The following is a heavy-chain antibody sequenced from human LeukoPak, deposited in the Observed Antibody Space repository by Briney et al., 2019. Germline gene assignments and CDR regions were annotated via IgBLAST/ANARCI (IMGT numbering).Heavy chain of an antibody. Sequence: PSETLSLTCTVSGGSISGYYWGWIRQPPGKRLEWIGSIYYSGSTHYNPSLKSRVTISVDTSKNQFSLRLSSVTAADTAVYYCARNDSSGYFDYWGQGTLVTVSS. J-gene: IGHJ4*02. V-gene: IGHV4-38-2*02. CDR1: GGSISGYY. CDR3: ARNDSSGYFDY. D-gene: IGHD3-22*01. CDR2: IYYSGST.